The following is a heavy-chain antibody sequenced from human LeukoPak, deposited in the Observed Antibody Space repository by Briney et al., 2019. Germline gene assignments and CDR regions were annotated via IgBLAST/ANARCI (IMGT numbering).Heavy chain of an antibody. Sequence: GGSLRLSCAASGFSFSNYWMSWVRQAPGRGLEWVTVISYDGTDKYYADSVKGRFTISRDNSKNTLYLQMNSLRGEDTAVYYCAKQWSGGSALYWFDPWGQGTLVTVSS. CDR1: GFSFSNYW. CDR2: ISYDGTDK. V-gene: IGHV3-30*18. J-gene: IGHJ5*02. CDR3: AKQWSGGSALYWFDP. D-gene: IGHD2-15*01.